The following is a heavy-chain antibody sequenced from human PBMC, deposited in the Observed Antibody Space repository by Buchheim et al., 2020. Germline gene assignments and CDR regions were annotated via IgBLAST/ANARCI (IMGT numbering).Heavy chain of an antibody. CDR3: ARRERLRYGCYGMDV. D-gene: IGHD3-3*01. Sequence: QVQLQESGPGLVKPSETLSLTCSVSGDSVSSGSQYWSWIRQAPGTGLEWIGHLFHGGSTNYHPSLRRRVTISVDTSKNQFSLKLSSVTAADTAVYYCARRERLRYGCYGMDVWGQGTT. J-gene: IGHJ6*02. V-gene: IGHV4-61*01. CDR2: LFHGGST. CDR1: GDSVSSGSQY.